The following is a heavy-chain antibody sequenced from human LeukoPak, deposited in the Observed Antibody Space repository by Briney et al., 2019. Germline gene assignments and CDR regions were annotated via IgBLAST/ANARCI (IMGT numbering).Heavy chain of an antibody. CDR2: IYTSGST. V-gene: IGHV4-4*07. Sequence: ETLSLTCTVSGGSISSYYWSWIRQPAGKGLEWIGRIYTSGSTNYNPSLTSRVTISVDPSKNQFSLKLSSVTATDTAVYYCARVGDCSVDSNCYHFADWFDPWGQGTLVTVSS. CDR1: GGSISSYY. D-gene: IGHD2-15*01. J-gene: IGHJ5*02. CDR3: ARVGDCSVDSNCYHFADWFDP.